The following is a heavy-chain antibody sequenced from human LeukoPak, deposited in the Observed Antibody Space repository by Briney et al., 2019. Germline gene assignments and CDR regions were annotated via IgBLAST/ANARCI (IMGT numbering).Heavy chain of an antibody. V-gene: IGHV4-31*03. CDR3: ARSQDGYIDY. Sequence: SQTLSLTCTVSGGSISSGGYYWSWIRQHPGKGLEWIGYIYYSGSTYYNPSLKSRVTISVDTSKNQFSLKLSSVTPEDRAMYYCARSQDGYIDYWGQGILVTVSS. D-gene: IGHD5-24*01. CDR2: IYYSGST. CDR1: GGSISSGGYY. J-gene: IGHJ4*02.